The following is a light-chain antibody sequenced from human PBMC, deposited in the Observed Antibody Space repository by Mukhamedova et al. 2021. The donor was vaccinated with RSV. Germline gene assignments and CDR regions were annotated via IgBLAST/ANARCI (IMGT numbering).Light chain of an antibody. V-gene: IGKV1-33*01. CDR2: DAS. CDR3: HQYDTFPLT. Sequence: WYQRRVHGKAPKLLIYDASNLETGVPSRFSGSGSGSDFILTISSPQPEDVATYYCHQYDTFPLTFGGGTKVEIK. J-gene: IGKJ4*01.